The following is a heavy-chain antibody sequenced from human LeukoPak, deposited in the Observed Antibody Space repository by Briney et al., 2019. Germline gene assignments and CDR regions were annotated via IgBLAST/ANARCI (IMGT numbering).Heavy chain of an antibody. D-gene: IGHD2-2*01. CDR3: ARRPAIFMDGVYYYSMDV. J-gene: IGHJ6*02. Sequence: GGSLRLSCAASEFIFSKYAMSWVRQAPGKGLEGVSAVSANADSTYYADSVKGRFIISRDNSKNTLFLQMNSLRAEDTAVYYCARRPAIFMDGVYYYSMDVWGQGTTVTVSS. CDR1: EFIFSKYA. V-gene: IGHV3-23*01. CDR2: VSANADST.